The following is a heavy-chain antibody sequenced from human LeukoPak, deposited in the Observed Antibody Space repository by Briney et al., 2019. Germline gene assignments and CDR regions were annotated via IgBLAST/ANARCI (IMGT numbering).Heavy chain of an antibody. CDR1: GYSISSGYY. D-gene: IGHD3-22*01. V-gene: IGHV4-38-2*02. CDR3: ARASYYDSTHFDY. Sequence: SETLSLTCTVSGYSISSGYYWGWIRQPPGKGLEWIGSIYHSGSTYYNPSLKSRVTISVDTSKNQFSLKLSSVTAADTAVYYCARASYYDSTHFDYWGQGTLGTVSS. J-gene: IGHJ4*02. CDR2: IYHSGST.